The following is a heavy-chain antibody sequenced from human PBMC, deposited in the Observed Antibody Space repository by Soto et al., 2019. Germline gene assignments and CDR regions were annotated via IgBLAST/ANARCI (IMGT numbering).Heavy chain of an antibody. V-gene: IGHV3-30*03. CDR1: RFTISGHA. Sequence: GGSLRLSCAASRFTISGHAMHWVRQAPGKGLEWLAVISYDGSDKFYGDSVKGRFTISRDNSNNRMYLQMNSLRAEDTAVYYCARDPTVTTEWYFDLWGRGTLVTVSS. CDR2: ISYDGSDK. CDR3: ARDPTVTTEWYFDL. J-gene: IGHJ2*01. D-gene: IGHD4-17*01.